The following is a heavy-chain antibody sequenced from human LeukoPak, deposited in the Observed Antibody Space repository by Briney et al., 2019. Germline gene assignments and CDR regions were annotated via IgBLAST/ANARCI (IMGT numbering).Heavy chain of an antibody. J-gene: IGHJ2*01. CDR1: GGSISSSSYY. V-gene: IGHV4-39*07. CDR2: IHYSGST. CDR3: AREGSWAGWYFDL. D-gene: IGHD2-15*01. Sequence: SETLSLTCTVSGGSISSSSYYWGWIRQPPGKGLEWIGSIHYSGSTYYNPSLKSRVTISVDTSKNQFSLKLSSVTAADTAVYYCAREGSWAGWYFDLWGRGTLVTVSS.